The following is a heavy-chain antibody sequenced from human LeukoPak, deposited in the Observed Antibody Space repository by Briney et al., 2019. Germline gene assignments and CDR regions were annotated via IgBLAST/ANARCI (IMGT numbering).Heavy chain of an antibody. D-gene: IGHD6-13*01. Sequence: SETLSLTCAVYGGSFSGYYWSWIRQPPGKGLEWIGEINHSGSTNYNPSLKSRVTISVDTSKTQFSLELSSVTAADTAVYYCARGVAAAGGSNWFDPWGQGTLVTVSS. J-gene: IGHJ5*02. CDR1: GGSFSGYY. CDR2: INHSGST. V-gene: IGHV4-34*01. CDR3: ARGVAAAGGSNWFDP.